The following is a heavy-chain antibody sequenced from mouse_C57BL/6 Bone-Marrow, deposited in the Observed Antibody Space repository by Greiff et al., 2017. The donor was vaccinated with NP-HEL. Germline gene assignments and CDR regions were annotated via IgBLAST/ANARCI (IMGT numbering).Heavy chain of an antibody. CDR3: ARALYDGDPLYYFDY. D-gene: IGHD2-3*01. CDR1: GYTFTSYW. V-gene: IGHV1-69*01. CDR2: IDPSDSYT. J-gene: IGHJ2*01. Sequence: QVQLQQSGAELVMPGASVKLSCKASGYTFTSYWMHWVKQRPGQGLEWIGEIDPSDSYTNYNQKFKGKSTLTVDKSSSTAYMQLSSLTSEDSAVYYCARALYDGDPLYYFDYWGQGTTLTVSS.